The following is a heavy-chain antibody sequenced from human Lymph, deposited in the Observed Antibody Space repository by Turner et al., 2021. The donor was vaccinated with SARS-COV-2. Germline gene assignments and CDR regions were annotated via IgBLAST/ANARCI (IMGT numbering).Heavy chain of an antibody. J-gene: IGHJ4*02. CDR1: GYTFTSYW. CDR3: ARREWGGSLGHIDY. V-gene: IGHV5-51*01. Sequence: VQPVPSGAEVKKPGGSLKSSCQGSGYTFTSYWIGWVRQMPGRGLEWMGIIYPSDSDTRYSPSFQGKVTISADKSISTAYLQWSSLKASDTAMYYCARREWGGSLGHIDYWGQGTLVTVSS. D-gene: IGHD3-3*01. CDR2: IYPSDSDT.